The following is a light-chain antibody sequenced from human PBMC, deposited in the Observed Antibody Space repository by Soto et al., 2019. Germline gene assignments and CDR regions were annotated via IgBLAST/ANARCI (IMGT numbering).Light chain of an antibody. CDR2: KAS. J-gene: IGKJ1*01. CDR1: HNIERW. Sequence: IQMTHSPSTLSASVCDRVTITCRASHNIERWMAWYQQKPGMAPKVLIYKASSLESGVPSRFSGSGSGTEFTLTISSLQPDDFATYYCQQYNSFGWKFGQGTKVDIK. CDR3: QQYNSFGWK. V-gene: IGKV1-5*03.